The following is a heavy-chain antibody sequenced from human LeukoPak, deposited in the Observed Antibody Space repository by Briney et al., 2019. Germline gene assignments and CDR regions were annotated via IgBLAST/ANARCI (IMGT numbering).Heavy chain of an antibody. Sequence: SETLSLTCTVSGGSISSYYWSWIRQPPGKGLEWIGYIYYSGSTNYNPSLKSRVTISVDTSKNQFSLKLSSVTAADTAVYYCARGYYYDSSGYPDAFDIWGQGTMVTVSS. CDR3: ARGYYYDSSGYPDAFDI. CDR1: GGSISSYY. J-gene: IGHJ3*02. CDR2: IYYSGST. D-gene: IGHD3-22*01. V-gene: IGHV4-59*01.